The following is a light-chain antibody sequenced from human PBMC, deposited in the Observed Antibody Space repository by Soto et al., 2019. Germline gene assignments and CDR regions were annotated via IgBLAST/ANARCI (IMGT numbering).Light chain of an antibody. V-gene: IGKV3-20*01. J-gene: IGKJ4*01. CDR2: DAS. CDR1: QTVRNNY. Sequence: EFVWTQSQGTLSLSPGERATLSCRARQTVRNNYLAWYQQKPGQAPRLLIYDASSRATGIPDRFSGGGSGTDFTLTLSRLEPEDFAVYYCQQFSRYPLTFGGGTKVDI. CDR3: QQFSRYPLT.